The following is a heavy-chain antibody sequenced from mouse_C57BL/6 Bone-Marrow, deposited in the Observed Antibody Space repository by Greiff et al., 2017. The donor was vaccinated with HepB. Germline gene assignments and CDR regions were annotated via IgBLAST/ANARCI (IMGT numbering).Heavy chain of an antibody. Sequence: VQLQQPGAELVKPGASVKLSCKASGYTFTSYWMQWVKQRPGQGLEWIGEIDPSDSYTNYNQKFKGKATFTVDTSSITAYIQLSSLTSEDSAVYYCAWYYGSSSAWCAYWGQGTLVTVSA. CDR1: GYTFTSYW. D-gene: IGHD1-1*01. J-gene: IGHJ3*01. CDR2: IDPSDSYT. CDR3: AWYYGSSSAWCAY. V-gene: IGHV1-50*01.